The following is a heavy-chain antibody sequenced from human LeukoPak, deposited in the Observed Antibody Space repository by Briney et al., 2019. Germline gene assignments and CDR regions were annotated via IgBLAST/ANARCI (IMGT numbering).Heavy chain of an antibody. V-gene: IGHV3-23*01. Sequence: GGSLRLSCAASGFTFSSYAMSWVRQAPGKGLEWVSAISGSGGSTYYADSVKGRFTISRDNSKNTLYLQMNSLRAQDTAVYYCAKSSTAMATTYDAFDIWGQGTMVTVSS. D-gene: IGHD5-18*01. J-gene: IGHJ3*02. CDR1: GFTFSSYA. CDR2: ISGSGGST. CDR3: AKSSTAMATTYDAFDI.